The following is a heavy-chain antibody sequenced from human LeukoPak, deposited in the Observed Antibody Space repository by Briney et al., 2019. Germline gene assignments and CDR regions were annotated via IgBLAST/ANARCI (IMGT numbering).Heavy chain of an antibody. CDR1: GGSIDSTNW. D-gene: IGHD3-3*01. J-gene: IGHJ4*02. CDR3: ARLSYDFWSGYYGD. V-gene: IGHV4-39*01. Sequence: PSETLSLTCDVSGGSIDSTNWWNWVRQPPGKGLEWIGSIYYSGSTYYNPSLKSRVTISVDTSKNQFSLKLSSVTAADTAVYYCARLSYDFWSGYYGDWGQGTLVTVSS. CDR2: IYYSGST.